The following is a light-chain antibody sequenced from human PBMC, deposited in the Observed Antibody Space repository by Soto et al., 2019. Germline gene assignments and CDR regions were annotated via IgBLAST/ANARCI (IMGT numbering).Light chain of an antibody. Sequence: DIQMTQSPSTLSASVGDRVTITCRASQSISSWLAWYQQKPGKAPKLLIYKASSLESGVPSRFSGSGSGTDFTLTISSLEPEDFAVYYCHQRYDWPITFGQGTRLEI. J-gene: IGKJ5*01. V-gene: IGKV1-5*03. CDR2: KAS. CDR1: QSISSW. CDR3: HQRYDWPIT.